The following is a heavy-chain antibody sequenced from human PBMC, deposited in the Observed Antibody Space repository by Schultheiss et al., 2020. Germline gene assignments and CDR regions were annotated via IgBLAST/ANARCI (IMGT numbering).Heavy chain of an antibody. J-gene: IGHJ4*02. Sequence: GGSLRLSCAASGFTFSSYGMHWVRQAPGKGLEWVAVISYDGSNKYYADSVKGRFTISRDNAKKSLYLQMNSLRAEDTAIYFCAMGSSTWYYPTFHDWGQGTLVTVSS. CDR2: ISYDGSNK. D-gene: IGHD6-13*01. V-gene: IGHV3-30*03. CDR3: AMGSSTWYYPTFHD. CDR1: GFTFSSYG.